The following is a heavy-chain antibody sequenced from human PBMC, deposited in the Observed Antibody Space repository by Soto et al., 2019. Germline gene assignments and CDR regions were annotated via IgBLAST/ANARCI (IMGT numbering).Heavy chain of an antibody. CDR1: GFSLSDHY. J-gene: IGHJ4*02. D-gene: IGHD3-3*01. CDR3: ADLTWSGSYLP. V-gene: IGHV3-72*01. CDR2: IKNRPNSYTT. Sequence: EVQLVESGGDLVQPGGSLRLSCVASGFSLSDHYMDWVRQAPGEGLEWVGRIKNRPNSYTTNYAESVKGRFTISRDDSKTALFLQMNRLTGEDTAIYYCADLTWSGSYLPWGQGTLVTVSS.